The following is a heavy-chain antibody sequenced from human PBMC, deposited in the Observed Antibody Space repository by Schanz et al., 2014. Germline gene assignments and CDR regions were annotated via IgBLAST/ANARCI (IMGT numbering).Heavy chain of an antibody. CDR3: AKDGGCSSTNCHDFVVPELPFES. Sequence: QVQLVESGGGVVQPGGSLRLSCAASGFTFTNLGMHWVRRAPGKGLEWVAVISYDGSNKYYADSVKGRFTISRDNSKNTLYLQMSSLRGDDTAVYYCAKDGGCSSTNCHDFVVPELPFESWGQGTLVTVSS. V-gene: IGHV3-33*05. CDR1: GFTFTNLG. J-gene: IGHJ4*02. D-gene: IGHD2-2*01. CDR2: ISYDGSNK.